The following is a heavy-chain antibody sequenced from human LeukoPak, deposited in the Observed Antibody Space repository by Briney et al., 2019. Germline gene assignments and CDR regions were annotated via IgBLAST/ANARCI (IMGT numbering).Heavy chain of an antibody. V-gene: IGHV1-18*01. Sequence: AASVKVSCKASGYTFTSYGISWVRQAPGQGLEWMGWISASNGNTNYAQKVQARVTMTTDTSTSTAYMELRSLRSDDTAVYYCARADMSSDYAPNDYWGQGTLVTVSS. D-gene: IGHD3-22*01. CDR1: GYTFTSYG. CDR3: ARADMSSDYAPNDY. J-gene: IGHJ4*02. CDR2: ISASNGNT.